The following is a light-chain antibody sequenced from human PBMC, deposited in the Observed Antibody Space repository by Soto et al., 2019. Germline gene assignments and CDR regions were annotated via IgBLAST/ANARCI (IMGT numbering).Light chain of an antibody. J-gene: IGKJ3*01. CDR1: QSVSSSY. Sequence: EIVLPQSPGTLSLSPGARATLSCRASQSVSSSYLAWYQQKPGQAPRLLIYGASSRATGIPDRFSGSGSGTDFTLTISRPEPEDFAVYYCQQYGSSSFTFGPGTKVYIK. CDR2: GAS. CDR3: QQYGSSSFT. V-gene: IGKV3-20*01.